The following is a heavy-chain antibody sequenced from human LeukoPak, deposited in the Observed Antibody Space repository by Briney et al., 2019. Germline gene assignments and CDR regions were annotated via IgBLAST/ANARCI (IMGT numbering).Heavy chain of an antibody. D-gene: IGHD5-24*01. CDR3: ARVPSKMAFDI. CDR2: INAGNGNT. CDR1: GYTFTSYA. V-gene: IGHV1-3*01. J-gene: IGHJ3*02. Sequence: ASVKVSCKASGYTFTSYAMHWVRQAPGQRLEWMGWINAGNGNTKYSQKLQGRVTITRDTSASTAYMELSSLRSEDTAVYYCARVPSKMAFDIWGQGTMVTVSS.